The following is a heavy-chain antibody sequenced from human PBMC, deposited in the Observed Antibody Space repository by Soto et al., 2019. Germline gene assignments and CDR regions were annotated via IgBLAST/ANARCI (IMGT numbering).Heavy chain of an antibody. CDR1: TLTVSLYG. J-gene: IGHJ4*02. CDR2: ISNDGGTQ. D-gene: IGHD2-2*01. V-gene: IGHV3-30*03. Sequence: GGSLRLSCAASTLTVSLYGIQWVRQAPGKGLDWVAFISNDGGTQYYADSVKGRFSISRDNSMNTVDLHMNSLRAEDTAVYYCATKYQLPAPNLWGQGTLVTVSS. CDR3: ATKYQLPAPNL.